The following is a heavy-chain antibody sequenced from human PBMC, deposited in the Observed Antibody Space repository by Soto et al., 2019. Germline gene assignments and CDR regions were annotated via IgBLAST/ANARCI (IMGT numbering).Heavy chain of an antibody. CDR1: GYSFTNYY. CDR3: ASRTGPGEVDAFDI. Sequence: PGESLKISCKGSGYSFTNYYIAWVRQMPGKGLEWMGIIYPGDSDTRYSPSFQGQVTISADKSISTAYLQWSSLRASDTAMYYCASRTGPGEVDAFDIWAQGTVVTVSS. V-gene: IGHV5-51*01. CDR2: IYPGDSDT. J-gene: IGHJ3*02. D-gene: IGHD3-16*01.